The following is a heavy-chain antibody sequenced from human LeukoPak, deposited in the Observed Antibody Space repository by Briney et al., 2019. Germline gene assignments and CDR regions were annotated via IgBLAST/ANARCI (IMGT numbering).Heavy chain of an antibody. CDR2: IYSGGST. V-gene: IGHV3-66*02. CDR1: GFTVSSNY. D-gene: IGHD3-22*01. Sequence: GGSLRLSCAASGFTVSSNYMSWVRQAPGKGLEWVSVIYSGGSTYYADSVKGRFTISRDNSKNRLYLQMNSLRAEDTAVYYCARDAYYYDQVGAFDIWGQGTMVTVSS. J-gene: IGHJ3*02. CDR3: ARDAYYYDQVGAFDI.